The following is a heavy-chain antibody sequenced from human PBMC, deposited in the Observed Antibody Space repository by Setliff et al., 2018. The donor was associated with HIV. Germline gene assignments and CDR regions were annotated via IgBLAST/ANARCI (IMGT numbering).Heavy chain of an antibody. Sequence: PSETLSLTCTVSGGSISRGSYYWSWIRQPAGKGLEWIGRIYTNGNTNYNPSLKSRVTMTADRSTDTTYMELSGLRSEDTAIYYCVLYSTGASRFDYWGQGTLVTVSS. V-gene: IGHV4-61*02. CDR2: IYTNGNT. D-gene: IGHD2-8*01. CDR1: GGSISRGSYY. J-gene: IGHJ4*02. CDR3: VLYSTGASRFDY.